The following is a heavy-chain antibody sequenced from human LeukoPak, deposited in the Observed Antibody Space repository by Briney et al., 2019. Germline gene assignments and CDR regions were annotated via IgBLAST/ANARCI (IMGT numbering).Heavy chain of an antibody. J-gene: IGHJ4*02. CDR1: GFTFSSYW. D-gene: IGHD5/OR15-5a*01. CDR3: ARLGLYVSADY. CDR2: IKKDGSEK. V-gene: IGHV3-7*01. Sequence: PGGSLRLSCAASGFTFSSYWMSWVRQAPGKGLEWVANIKKDGSEKYYVDSVKGRFTISRDNAKNSLYLQMNSLRAEDTAVYYCARLGLYVSADYWGQGTLVTVSS.